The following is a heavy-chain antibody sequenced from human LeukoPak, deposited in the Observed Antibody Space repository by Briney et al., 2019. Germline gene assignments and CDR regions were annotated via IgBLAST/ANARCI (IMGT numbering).Heavy chain of an antibody. V-gene: IGHV3-49*03. CDR3: TRDYGDLLDFDY. Sequence: GGSLRLSCTASGFTFGGYAMNWFRQAPGKGLEWVGFIRSKAYGGTTECAAAVKGRFTISRDDSKSIAYLQMNSLKTEDTAVYYCTRDYGDLLDFDYWGQGTLVTVSS. D-gene: IGHD4-17*01. J-gene: IGHJ4*02. CDR2: IRSKAYGGTT. CDR1: GFTFGGYA.